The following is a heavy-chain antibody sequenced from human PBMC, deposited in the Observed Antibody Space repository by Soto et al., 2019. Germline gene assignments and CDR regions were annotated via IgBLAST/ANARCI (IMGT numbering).Heavy chain of an antibody. Sequence: QVQLQQSGPGLVKPSQTLSLTCAISGDSVSSNDAAWNWIRQSPSRGLEWLGRTYYRSKWKNDYSACMKSRISINPEKPENQFSLQLDSVTPEDTAIYYCAREGTSYNRNWKNAFDSCGQGTMVTISS. J-gene: IGHJ3*02. D-gene: IGHD1-7*01. V-gene: IGHV6-1*01. CDR2: TYYRSKWKN. CDR3: AREGTSYNRNWKNAFDS. CDR1: GDSVSSNDAA.